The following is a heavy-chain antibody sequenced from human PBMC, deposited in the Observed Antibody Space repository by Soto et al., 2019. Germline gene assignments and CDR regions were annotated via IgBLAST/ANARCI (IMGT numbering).Heavy chain of an antibody. CDR3: AKDQGSSWYEIDY. D-gene: IGHD6-13*01. J-gene: IGHJ4*02. V-gene: IGHV3-23*01. Sequence: EVPLLESGGGLVQPGGSLRLSCAASGFNFSNHAVTWVRQAPGKGLEWVSTISGSGGSTYYADSVKGRFTISRDNSKNTLYLQMNSLRAEDTAVYYCAKDQGSSWYEIDYWGQGTLVTVS. CDR2: ISGSGGST. CDR1: GFNFSNHA.